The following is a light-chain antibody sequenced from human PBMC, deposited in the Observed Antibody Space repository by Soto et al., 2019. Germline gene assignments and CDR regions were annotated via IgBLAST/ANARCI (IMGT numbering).Light chain of an antibody. V-gene: IGKV3-11*01. J-gene: IGKJ3*01. CDR2: DAS. CDR3: QQRSNWPT. Sequence: EIVLTQSPATLSLSPGERATLSCRASQSVSSYLAWYQQKPGQAPRLLIYDASNRATGIPARFSGSGSGTGFTRTSSSLEPEDFAVYYCQQRSNWPTFGPGTKVDIK. CDR1: QSVSSY.